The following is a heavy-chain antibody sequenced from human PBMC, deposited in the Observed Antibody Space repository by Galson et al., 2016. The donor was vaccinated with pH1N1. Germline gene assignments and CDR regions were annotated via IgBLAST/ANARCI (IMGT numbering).Heavy chain of an antibody. J-gene: IGHJ3*01. CDR3: AHREVMITNAFDF. V-gene: IGHV2-5*08. CDR2: IYWDDDK. Sequence: PALVKPTQTPTLTCTFSGFSINSSGMGVGWIRQPPGQALEWLAVIYWDDDKRYSLSLKSRLTISKDTSKNQVVLTMTNMDPVDTGTYYCAHREVMITNAFDFWGRGTMVTVSS. CDR1: GFSINSSGMG. D-gene: IGHD3-10*01.